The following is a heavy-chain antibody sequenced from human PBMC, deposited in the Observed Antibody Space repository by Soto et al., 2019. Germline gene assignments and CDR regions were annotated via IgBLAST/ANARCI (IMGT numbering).Heavy chain of an antibody. CDR3: ARIIGYCRNNDCSWTFDI. V-gene: IGHV5-51*01. J-gene: IGHJ3*02. CDR1: EYGFISYW. CDR2: FYPGDSTS. Sequence: LKISCKTSEYGFISYWVAWVRQKPGKGLEWMGTFYPGDSTSTYSPSFQGQVTISVDKSISTAYLHLSSLKASDTAMYYCARIIGYCRNNDCSWTFDIWGQGTTVTVSS. D-gene: IGHD2-2*03.